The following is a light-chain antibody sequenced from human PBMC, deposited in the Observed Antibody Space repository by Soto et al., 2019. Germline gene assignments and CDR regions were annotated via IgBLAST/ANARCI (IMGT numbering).Light chain of an antibody. J-gene: IGKJ2*01. CDR3: QHYGSSPYT. V-gene: IGKV3-20*01. CDR1: QSVAGRY. Sequence: EIVLTQSPDTLSLSPGERATLSCRASQSVAGRYLAWYQQTPGQNPRLLIYGASTRATDIPDRFTGSGSGTDFTLPISGLEPDDFAVYYCQHYGSSPYTFGQGPKLDI. CDR2: GAS.